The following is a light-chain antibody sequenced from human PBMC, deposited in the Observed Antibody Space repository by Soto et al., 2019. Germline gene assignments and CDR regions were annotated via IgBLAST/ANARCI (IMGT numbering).Light chain of an antibody. Sequence: DVQMTQSPSSLSASVGDRVTITCRASQPISNSLNWYQQKAGEAPKVLIFDASSLQTGVPSKFSGSGYGTDFTLIINTLHPDDFATYYCQQTHAVPLTFGQGTRL. V-gene: IGKV1-39*01. CDR1: QPISNS. J-gene: IGKJ5*01. CDR3: QQTHAVPLT. CDR2: DAS.